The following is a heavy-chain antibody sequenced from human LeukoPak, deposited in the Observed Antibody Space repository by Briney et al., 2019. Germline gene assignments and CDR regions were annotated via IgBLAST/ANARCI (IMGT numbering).Heavy chain of an antibody. V-gene: IGHV1-3*01. Sequence: ASVTVSFKASGATFTEYAMHWVRQAPGQRLEWMGWINAGNGATKYSQKFQGRFTITRDTSASTAYMALSSLTSEDTTIYYCARGRWSSSGWYYFDYWGQGTQVTVSS. CDR3: ARGRWSSSGWYYFDY. J-gene: IGHJ4*02. D-gene: IGHD6-19*01. CDR1: GATFTEYA. CDR2: INAGNGAT.